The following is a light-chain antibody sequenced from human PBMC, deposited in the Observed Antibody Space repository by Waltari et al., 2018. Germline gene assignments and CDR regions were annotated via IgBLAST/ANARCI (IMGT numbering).Light chain of an antibody. V-gene: IGLV1-40*01. J-gene: IGLJ2*01. CDR2: GNS. CDR3: QSYDSSLSGVV. CDR1: RPNIGPGSD. Sequence: QSVLTQPPSVSGAPGQSVTISCTASRPNIGPGSDVHWYQQLPGTAPKLHIYGNSNRPSGVPDRFSGSKSGTSASLAITGLQAEDEADYYCQSYDSSLSGVVFGGGTKLTVL.